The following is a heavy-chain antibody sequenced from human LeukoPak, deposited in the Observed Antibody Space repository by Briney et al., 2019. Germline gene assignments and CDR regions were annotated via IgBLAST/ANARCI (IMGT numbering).Heavy chain of an antibody. Sequence: GSLRLSCAASGFTFSSYWMSWIRQPPGKGLEWIGYIYYSGSTNYNPSLKSRVTISVDTSKNQFSLKLSSVTAADTAVYYCARLADYGMDVWGQGTTVTVSS. CDR1: GFTFSSYW. CDR3: ARLADYGMDV. V-gene: IGHV4-59*01. J-gene: IGHJ6*02. CDR2: IYYSGST.